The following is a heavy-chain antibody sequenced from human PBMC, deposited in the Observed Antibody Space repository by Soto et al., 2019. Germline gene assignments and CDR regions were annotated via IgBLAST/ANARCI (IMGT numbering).Heavy chain of an antibody. CDR2: ISDSGGST. CDR1: GFTFSNFA. V-gene: IGHV3-23*01. D-gene: IGHD6-19*01. J-gene: IGHJ3*02. CDR3: AKNLAVAGTYDAFDI. Sequence: EVQLLESGGGLVQPGGSLRLSCAASGFTFSNFAMSWVRQAPGKGLEWVSAISDSGGSTYYADSVKGRFTITRDNSKRTLLLHMNSLRADDTAVFYCAKNLAVAGTYDAFDIWGQGTMVTVSS.